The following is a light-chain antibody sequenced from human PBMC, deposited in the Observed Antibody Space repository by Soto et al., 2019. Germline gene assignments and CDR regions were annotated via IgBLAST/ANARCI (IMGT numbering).Light chain of an antibody. V-gene: IGKV3-11*01. J-gene: IGKJ4*01. Sequence: SQAILYMSSGASATLSCRASQSVGRYLAWYQQKAGKPPRLIIFDVSSRNTGIPARFSGSGSGTDFTLTISSLDPEDYAVYYCQQRADWPLTFGGGTKVDIK. CDR3: QQRADWPLT. CDR2: DVS. CDR1: QSVGRY.